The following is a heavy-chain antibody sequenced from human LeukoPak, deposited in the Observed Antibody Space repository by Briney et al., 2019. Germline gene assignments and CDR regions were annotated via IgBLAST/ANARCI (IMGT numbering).Heavy chain of an antibody. D-gene: IGHD3-22*01. CDR2: INPNSGGT. CDR1: GGTFSSYA. CDR3: ARGDITMIVVVGHIDY. J-gene: IGHJ4*02. V-gene: IGHV1-2*02. Sequence: GASVTVSCKASGGTFSSYAFSWVRQAPGQGLEWMGWINPNSGGTNSAQKFQGRVTMTRDTSISTAYMELSRLTYDDMAVYYCARGDITMIVVVGHIDYWGQGTLVTVSS.